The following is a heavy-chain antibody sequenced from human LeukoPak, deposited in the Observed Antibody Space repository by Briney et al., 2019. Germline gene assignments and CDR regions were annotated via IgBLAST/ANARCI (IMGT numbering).Heavy chain of an antibody. CDR2: IYHSGST. Sequence: SGILSLTCAVSGGSISSSNWWSWVRQPPGKGLEWIGEIYHSGSTNYNPSLKSRVTISVDKSKNQFSLKLSSVTAADTAVYYCARDGRAVAEAFDIWGQGTMVTVSS. V-gene: IGHV4-4*02. CDR3: ARDGRAVAEAFDI. D-gene: IGHD6-19*01. CDR1: GGSISSSNW. J-gene: IGHJ3*02.